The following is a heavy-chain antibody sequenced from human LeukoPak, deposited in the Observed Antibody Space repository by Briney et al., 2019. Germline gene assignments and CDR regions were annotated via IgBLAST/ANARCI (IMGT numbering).Heavy chain of an antibody. V-gene: IGHV3-33*01. Sequence: GGSLRLSCAASGFTFSSYGMHWVRQAPGKGLEWVAVIWYDGSNKYYADSVKCRFTISRDNSKNTLYLQMNSLRAEDTAVYYCARDSVNMTTGDYWGQGTLVTVSS. D-gene: IGHD4-17*01. CDR2: IWYDGSNK. CDR3: ARDSVNMTTGDY. J-gene: IGHJ4*02. CDR1: GFTFSSYG.